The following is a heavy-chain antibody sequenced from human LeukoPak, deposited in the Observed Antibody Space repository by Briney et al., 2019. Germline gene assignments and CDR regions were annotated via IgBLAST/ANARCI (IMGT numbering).Heavy chain of an antibody. CDR3: AREKIGTGTVLGKDYYYMDV. V-gene: IGHV4-34*01. J-gene: IGHJ6*03. Sequence: SETLSLSCAVYGGSFSGYCWSWIRQSPGKGLEWIGEINHSGSTNYNPSLKSRVTISIATFKNQFSLKLSSVTAADTAMYYCAREKIGTGTVLGKDYYYMDVWGKGTTVTVSS. CDR2: INHSGST. D-gene: IGHD3-16*01. CDR1: GGSFSGYC.